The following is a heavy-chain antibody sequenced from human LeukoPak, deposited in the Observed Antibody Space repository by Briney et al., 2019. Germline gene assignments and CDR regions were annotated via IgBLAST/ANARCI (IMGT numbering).Heavy chain of an antibody. J-gene: IGHJ3*02. CDR1: GYTVTAYW. D-gene: IGHD1-26*01. CDR3: GRHQHSGSYGAFDI. Sequence: LGESLKISCQGSGYTVTAYWIGWVRQMPGKGLEWVGIIHPGDSDTRYSPSFQGQVTISADKSITTAYLQWSSLKASDTAMYYCGRHQHSGSYGAFDIWGQGTMVTVSS. V-gene: IGHV5-51*01. CDR2: IHPGDSDT.